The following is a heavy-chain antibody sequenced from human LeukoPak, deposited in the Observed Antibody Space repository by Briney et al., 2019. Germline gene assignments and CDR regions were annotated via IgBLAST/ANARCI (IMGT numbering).Heavy chain of an antibody. CDR1: GYTFTGYY. Sequence: ASVNVSCKASGYTFTGYYMHWGRHAPGHGLEWIGWINPNRGVTNYAKKCHGSVTMARDTCISTAYMEMSRLTSDDTAVYYCARDRGRPTPTDYWGQGTLVTVSS. CDR2: INPNRGVT. J-gene: IGHJ4*02. D-gene: IGHD3-10*01. CDR3: ARDRGRPTPTDY. V-gene: IGHV1-2*02.